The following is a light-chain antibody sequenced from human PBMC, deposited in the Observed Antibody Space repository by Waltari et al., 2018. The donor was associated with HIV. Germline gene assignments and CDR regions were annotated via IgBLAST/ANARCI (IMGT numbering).Light chain of an antibody. J-gene: IGKJ2*02. CDR2: WAS. CDR3: QQYYDHPRT. CDR1: NSVLFSTTNANY. V-gene: IGKV4-1*01. Sequence: DIVLTQSPDSLAVSLGERATINCKASNSVLFSTTNANYLAWYQQKPGHPPQLLITWASARKSGVPDRFSGSGSGTDFSLTITNLQADDVALYYCQQYYDHPRTFGQGTKLEI.